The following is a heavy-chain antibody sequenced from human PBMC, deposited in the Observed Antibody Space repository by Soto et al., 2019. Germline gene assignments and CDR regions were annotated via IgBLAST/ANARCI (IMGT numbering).Heavy chain of an antibody. CDR1: GFTFNAYG. Sequence: QVQLVASGGGVVQPGRSLRLSCVTSGFTFNAYGMHWFRQDPGKGLEWESVIWNDGSKDDYADSVKGRFTISRDESKSTLYLQMNRLGAEDTAVYYGARAIGRLYEPDYWCEGTMVSVSS. CDR2: IWNDGSKD. J-gene: IGHJ4*02. D-gene: IGHD3-16*01. CDR3: ARAIGRLYEPDY. V-gene: IGHV3-33*01.